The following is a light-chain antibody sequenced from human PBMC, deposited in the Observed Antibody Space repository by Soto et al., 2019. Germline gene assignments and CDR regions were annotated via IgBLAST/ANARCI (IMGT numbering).Light chain of an antibody. CDR1: QSLVYNYGNIY. Sequence: DVVMTQSPLSLPVTLEQPASISCRSSQSLVYNYGNIYLNWFHQRPGQSPRRLIYKVSNRDSGVPDRFSGSGSDTDFTLKISRVEAEDVGVYYCMQGTHWPPAFGQGTKVDI. V-gene: IGKV2-30*01. J-gene: IGKJ1*01. CDR2: KVS. CDR3: MQGTHWPPA.